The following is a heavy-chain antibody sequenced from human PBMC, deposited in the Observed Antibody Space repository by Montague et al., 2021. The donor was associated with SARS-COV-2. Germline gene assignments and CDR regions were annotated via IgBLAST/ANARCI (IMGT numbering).Heavy chain of an antibody. J-gene: IGHJ6*03. CDR3: ACGDENGSGYMDV. D-gene: IGHD1-26*01. CDR1: GGSFSSFY. Sequence: SETLSLTCAVFGGSFSSFYWNWIRQPPGKGLEWIGKISHCGSTYYNSSXRSRVTISVDTSKKQFSLNLRTVTAADTAVYYCACGDENGSGYMDVWGKGTTVTVSS. CDR2: ISHCGST. V-gene: IGHV4-34*01.